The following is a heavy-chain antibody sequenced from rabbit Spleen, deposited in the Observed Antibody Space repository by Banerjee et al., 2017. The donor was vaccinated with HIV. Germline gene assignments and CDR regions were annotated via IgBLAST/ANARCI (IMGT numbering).Heavy chain of an antibody. CDR2: IDPVFGST. CDR3: ARNPVFSYCNL. CDR1: GFDFSSNG. Sequence: QSLEESGGDLVKPGASLTLTCTASGFDFSSNGMCWVRQAPGKGPEWIGYIDPVFGSTDYASWAKGRFTISKTSSTTVTLQMTSLTAADTATYFCARNPVFSYCNLWGPGTLVTVS. D-gene: IGHD7-1*01. V-gene: IGHV1S40*01. J-gene: IGHJ4*01.